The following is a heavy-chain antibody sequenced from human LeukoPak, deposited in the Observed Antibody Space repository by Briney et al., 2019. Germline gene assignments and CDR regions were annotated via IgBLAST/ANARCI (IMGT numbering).Heavy chain of an antibody. CDR2: VNHSGST. J-gene: IGHJ6*03. Sequence: SETLSLTCAVYGGSFSGYSWRWLRQFPGKGLEWIGEVNHSGSTKYNPSLKSRVIISLDTSTNQVSLRLSSVTAEDTGVYYCARRAGAQVGPPGDYYFYHMDVWGTGTTVTVSS. CDR1: GGSFSGYS. CDR3: ARRAGAQVGPPGDYYFYHMDV. D-gene: IGHD2-15*01. V-gene: IGHV4-34*01.